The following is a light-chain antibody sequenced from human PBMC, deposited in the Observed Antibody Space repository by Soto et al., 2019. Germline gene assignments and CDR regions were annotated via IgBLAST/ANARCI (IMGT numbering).Light chain of an antibody. J-gene: IGKJ3*01. CDR1: QTVISSS. CDR2: DTS. CDR3: QQYGSSPFT. Sequence: EIVLAQSPGTLSLSPGERATLSCRARQTVISSSLAWYQQKPGQAPRLLIYDTSTRATGIPDRFSGSGSGTDFPLTINGLGPEDFGVYYCQQYGSSPFTFGPGTKVDLK. V-gene: IGKV3-20*01.